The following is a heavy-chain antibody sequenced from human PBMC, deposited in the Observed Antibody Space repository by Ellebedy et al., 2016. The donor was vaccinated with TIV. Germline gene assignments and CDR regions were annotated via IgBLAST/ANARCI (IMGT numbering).Heavy chain of an antibody. J-gene: IGHJ5*02. CDR1: GASISSSY. Sequence: MPSETLSLTCTVSGASISSSYWSWIRQPPGEGLEWIGKIYYTGSTNYNPSLKSRVTISVETSRNQFSLKLSSVTAADTAVYYCARSHRNWFDPWGQGAQVTVSS. CDR3: ARSHRNWFDP. V-gene: IGHV4-59*01. D-gene: IGHD1-14*01. CDR2: IYYTGST.